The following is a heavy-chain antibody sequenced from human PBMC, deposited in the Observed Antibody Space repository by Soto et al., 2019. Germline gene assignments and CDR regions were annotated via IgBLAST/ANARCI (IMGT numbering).Heavy chain of an antibody. CDR3: AKDGRVVGATNYYYYYGMDV. CDR2: ISYDGSNK. Sequence: GGSLRLSCAASGFTFSSYGMHWVRQAPGKGLEWVAVISYDGSNKYYADSVKGRFTISRDNSKNTLYLQMNSLRAEDTAVYYCAKDGRVVGATNYYYYYGMDVWGQGTTVTVSS. D-gene: IGHD1-26*01. V-gene: IGHV3-30*18. CDR1: GFTFSSYG. J-gene: IGHJ6*02.